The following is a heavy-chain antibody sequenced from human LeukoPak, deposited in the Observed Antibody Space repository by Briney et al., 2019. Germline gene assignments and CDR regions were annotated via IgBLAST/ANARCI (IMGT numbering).Heavy chain of an antibody. CDR2: IKQDGSEK. D-gene: IGHD2-2*01. V-gene: IGHV3-7*01. CDR3: ARDDEYCSSTSCYPNNWFDP. Sequence: GGSLRLSCAASGFTFSSYWMSWVRQAPGKGLEWVANIKQDGSEKYYVDSVKGRFTISRDNAKNSLYLQMNSLRAEDTAVYYYARDDEYCSSTSCYPNNWFDPWGQGTLVTVSS. J-gene: IGHJ5*02. CDR1: GFTFSSYW.